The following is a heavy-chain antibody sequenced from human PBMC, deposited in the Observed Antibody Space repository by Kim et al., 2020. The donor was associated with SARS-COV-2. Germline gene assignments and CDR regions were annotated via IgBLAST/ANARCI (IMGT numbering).Heavy chain of an antibody. D-gene: IGHD3-16*01. Sequence: TYAQGFTGRFVFSLDTSVSTAYLQISSLKAEDTAVYYCARGQEGVWFDPWGQGTLVTVSS. V-gene: IGHV7-4-1*02. CDR3: ARGQEGVWFDP. J-gene: IGHJ5*02.